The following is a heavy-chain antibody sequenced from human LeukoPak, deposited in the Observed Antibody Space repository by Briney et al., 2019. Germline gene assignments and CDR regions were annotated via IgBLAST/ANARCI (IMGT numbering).Heavy chain of an antibody. J-gene: IGHJ6*03. CDR3: GLSGNYYYYYMDV. D-gene: IGHD6-25*01. V-gene: IGHV1-18*01. CDR2: ISTSTGDT. CDR1: GYSFILYG. Sequence: ASVKVSCKTSGYSFILYGISWVRQAPGQGPEWMGWISTSTGDTKYTQKFQGRVTLTTDTSTSTAYMELSSLRSDDTAIYYCGLSGNYYYYYMDVWGKGTTVTISS.